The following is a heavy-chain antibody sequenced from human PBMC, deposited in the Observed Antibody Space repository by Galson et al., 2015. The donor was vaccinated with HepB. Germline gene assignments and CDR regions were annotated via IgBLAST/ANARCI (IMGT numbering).Heavy chain of an antibody. J-gene: IGHJ4*02. CDR1: GFTFMTCP. V-gene: IGHV3-23*01. CDR2: ISDTGGGT. Sequence: SLRLSCAASGFTFMTCPMTWVRQAPGKGLEWVSTISDTGGGTFYADSVKGRFTVSRDNSKNTLSLEMNSLRAEDTAIYYCAKDGRYSAYAPGDYWGQGTLVTVSS. CDR3: AKDGRYSAYAPGDY. D-gene: IGHD5-12*01.